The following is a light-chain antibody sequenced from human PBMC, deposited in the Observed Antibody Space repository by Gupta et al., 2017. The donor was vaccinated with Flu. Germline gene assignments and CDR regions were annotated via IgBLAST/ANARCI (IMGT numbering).Light chain of an antibody. Sequence: SSELPQYPAVSVALGQTVRITSRGESLRNSYTTWYQKSPGQAPVLVVYGENNRPSGTPDRFSASRSGDTASVTIAGARAEDEADYYCNSRDDNEDSWVFGGGTKLTVL. CDR1: SLRNSY. J-gene: IGLJ3*02. CDR2: GEN. CDR3: NSRDDNEDSWV. V-gene: IGLV3-19*01.